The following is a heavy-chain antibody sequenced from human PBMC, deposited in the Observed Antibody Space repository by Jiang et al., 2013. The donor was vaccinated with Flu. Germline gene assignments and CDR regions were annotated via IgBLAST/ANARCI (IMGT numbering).Heavy chain of an antibody. Sequence: KPTQTLTLTCTFSGFSLMYGVGXGWIRQPPERPWSGLPSFMGMMINATTPSLRSRLTITMDTSKNLVVLTMTDMGPADTATYYCAHRPLLQEHRGWYPNWFDPWGQGALVTVSS. D-gene: IGHD6-19*01. CDR1: GFSLMYGVG. V-gene: IGHV2-5*02. CDR2: FMGMMI. CDR3: AHRPLLQEHRGWYPNWFDP. J-gene: IGHJ5*02.